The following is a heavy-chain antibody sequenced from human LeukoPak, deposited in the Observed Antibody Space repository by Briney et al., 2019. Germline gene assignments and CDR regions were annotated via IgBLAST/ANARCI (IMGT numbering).Heavy chain of an antibody. CDR1: GFTFGDYA. CDR2: IRSKAYGGTT. Sequence: PGGSLRLSCTASGFTFGDYAMSWFRQAPGKGLEWVGFIRSKAYGGTTEYAASVKGRFTISRDDSKSIAYLQMNSLKTEDTAVYYCTREGRYCSSTSCSVDYWGQGTLVTVSS. J-gene: IGHJ4*02. CDR3: TREGRYCSSTSCSVDY. V-gene: IGHV3-49*03. D-gene: IGHD2-2*01.